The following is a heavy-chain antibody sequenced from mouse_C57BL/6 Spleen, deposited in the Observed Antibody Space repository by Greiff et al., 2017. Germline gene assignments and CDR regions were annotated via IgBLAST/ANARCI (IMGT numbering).Heavy chain of an antibody. V-gene: IGHV2-9-1*01. CDR2: IWTGGGT. Sequence: QVQLKQSGPGLVAPSQSLSITCTVSGFSLTSYAISWVRQPPGKGLEWLGVIWTGGGTNYNSALKSRLSISKDNSKSQVFLKMNSLQTEDAAGYYCASTYGYEGAMDYWGQGTSVTVSS. CDR3: ASTYGYEGAMDY. J-gene: IGHJ4*01. CDR1: GFSLTSYA. D-gene: IGHD2-2*01.